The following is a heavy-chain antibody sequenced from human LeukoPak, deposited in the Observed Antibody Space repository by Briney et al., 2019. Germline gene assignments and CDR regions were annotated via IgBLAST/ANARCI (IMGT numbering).Heavy chain of an antibody. Sequence: PGGSLRLSCAASGFTFSSYSMNWVRQATGKGLEWVSYISSSSSTIYYADSVKGRFTISRDNAKNSLYLQMNSLRAEDTAVYYCAREFSVVPAAICPFDYWGQGTLVTVSS. CDR3: AREFSVVPAAICPFDY. CDR2: ISSSSSTI. D-gene: IGHD2-2*01. V-gene: IGHV3-48*01. J-gene: IGHJ4*02. CDR1: GFTFSSYS.